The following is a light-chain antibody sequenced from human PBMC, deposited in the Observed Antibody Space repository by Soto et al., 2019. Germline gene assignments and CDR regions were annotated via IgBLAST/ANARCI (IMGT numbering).Light chain of an antibody. CDR2: AAS. Sequence: DIRMTQSPSSVSATVGDRVTITCRASQSISSWLAWYQQKPGRAPKLLIYAASTLQSGVPSRFSGSGSGTEFTLTITSLQPEDFATYYCQQLNSFPITFGEGTRLEIK. J-gene: IGKJ5*01. CDR3: QQLNSFPIT. CDR1: QSISSW. V-gene: IGKV1-12*01.